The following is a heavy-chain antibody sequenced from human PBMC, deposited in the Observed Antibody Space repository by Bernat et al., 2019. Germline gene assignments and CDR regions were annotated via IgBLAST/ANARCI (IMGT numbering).Heavy chain of an antibody. J-gene: IGHJ4*02. D-gene: IGHD5-12*01. Sequence: EVQLVESGGGLVQPGGSLRLSCAASGFTFSSYGMSWVRQAPGKGLEWVANIKQDGSEKYYVDSVKGRFTISRDNAKNSLYLQMNSLRAEDTAVYYCARDRGVATISVYFDYWGQGTLVTVSS. V-gene: IGHV3-7*03. CDR1: GFTFSSYG. CDR2: IKQDGSEK. CDR3: ARDRGVATISVYFDY.